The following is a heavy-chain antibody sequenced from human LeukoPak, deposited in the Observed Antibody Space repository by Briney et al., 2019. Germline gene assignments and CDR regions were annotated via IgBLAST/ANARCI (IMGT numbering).Heavy chain of an antibody. J-gene: IGHJ4*02. V-gene: IGHV3-30*18. Sequence: GGSLRLSCAASGFTFSSYGMHWVRQAPGKGLEWVAVISYDGSNKYYADSVKGRFTISRDNSKNTLYLQMNSLRAEDTAVYYCAKSSGSYNAFDYWVQGTLVTVSS. CDR1: GFTFSSYG. CDR2: ISYDGSNK. D-gene: IGHD1-26*01. CDR3: AKSSGSYNAFDY.